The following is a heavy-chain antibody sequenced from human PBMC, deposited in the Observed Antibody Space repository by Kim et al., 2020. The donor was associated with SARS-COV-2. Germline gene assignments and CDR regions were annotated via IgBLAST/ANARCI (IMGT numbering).Heavy chain of an antibody. Sequence: ASVKVSCKASGYTFDTYALYWVRQAPGQRFEWMGWINGGNGNTRYSQNFQGRVTITRDISATTAYMELSSLTSKDTAVYYCAREGSGSYNWLDPWGQGTLVTVSS. V-gene: IGHV1-3*01. D-gene: IGHD3-10*01. CDR3: AREGSGSYNWLDP. J-gene: IGHJ5*02. CDR2: INGGNGNT. CDR1: GYTFDTYA.